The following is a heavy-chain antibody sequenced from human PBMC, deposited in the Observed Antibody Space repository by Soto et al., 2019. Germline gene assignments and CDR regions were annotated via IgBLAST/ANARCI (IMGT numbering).Heavy chain of an antibody. Sequence: EVQLVESGGGLVQPGGSLRLSCAASGFTFSSYAMHWVRQAPGKGLEYVSAISSNGGSTYYANSVKGRFTISRDNSKSTLYLQMGSLRAEDMAVYYCARGSWGTYYDFWSGFYYMDVWGKGTTVTVSS. CDR2: ISSNGGST. CDR3: ARGSWGTYYDFWSGFYYMDV. J-gene: IGHJ6*03. D-gene: IGHD3-3*01. CDR1: GFTFSSYA. V-gene: IGHV3-64*01.